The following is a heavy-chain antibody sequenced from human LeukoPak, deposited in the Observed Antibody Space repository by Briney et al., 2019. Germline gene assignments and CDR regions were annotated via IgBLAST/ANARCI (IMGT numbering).Heavy chain of an antibody. CDR2: IYTSGST. Sequence: PSQTLSLTCTVSGGSISSGSYYWSWIRQPAGKGLEWIGRIYTSGSTNYNPSLKSRVTISVDTSKNQFSLKLSSVTAADTAVYYCARDSPHIVLMVYAIPGAFDIWGQGTMVTVSS. CDR3: ARDSPHIVLMVYAIPGAFDI. D-gene: IGHD2-8*01. CDR1: GGSISSGSYY. J-gene: IGHJ3*02. V-gene: IGHV4-61*02.